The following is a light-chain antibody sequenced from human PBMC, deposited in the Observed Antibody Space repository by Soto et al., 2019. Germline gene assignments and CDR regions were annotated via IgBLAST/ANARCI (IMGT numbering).Light chain of an antibody. V-gene: IGLV1-44*01. Sequence: VLTQPHSASGTPGQRVTISCSGSSSNIGTSSVHWFQQLPGTAPKLLISTTNQRPSGVPERFSGSKSGTSASLAISGLHSEDEADYYCAAWDDSLNGHVFGTGTKVTVL. CDR1: SSNIGTSS. CDR3: AAWDDSLNGHV. CDR2: TTN. J-gene: IGLJ1*01.